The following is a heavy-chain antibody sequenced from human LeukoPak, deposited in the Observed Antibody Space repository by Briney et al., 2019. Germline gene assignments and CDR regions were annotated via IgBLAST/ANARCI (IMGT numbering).Heavy chain of an antibody. J-gene: IGHJ4*02. D-gene: IGHD2-2*01. CDR2: IIPILGIA. V-gene: IGHV1-69*04. CDR3: ARKYCSSTSCHLDY. CDR1: GGTFSSYA. Sequence: GASVKVSCKASGGTFSSYAISWVRQAPGQGLEWMGRIIPILGIANYAQKFQGRVTITADESTSTAYMELSSLRSEDTAVYYCARKYCSSTSCHLDYWGQGTLVTVSS.